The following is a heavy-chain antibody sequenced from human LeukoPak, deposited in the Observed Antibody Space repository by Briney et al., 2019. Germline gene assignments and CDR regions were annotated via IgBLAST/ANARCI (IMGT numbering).Heavy chain of an antibody. J-gene: IGHJ4*02. CDR3: ARIMGDSSGYYYYDY. CDR2: IYYSGST. D-gene: IGHD3-22*01. V-gene: IGHV4-59*01. Sequence: SETLSLTRTCCGGSNSSYYWRGIRQPPSRGVEWIGYIYYSGSTNYNPSLKSRVTISVGTSKNQFSLKLSSVTAADTAVYYCARIMGDSSGYYYYDYWGQGTLVTVSS. CDR1: GGSNSSYY.